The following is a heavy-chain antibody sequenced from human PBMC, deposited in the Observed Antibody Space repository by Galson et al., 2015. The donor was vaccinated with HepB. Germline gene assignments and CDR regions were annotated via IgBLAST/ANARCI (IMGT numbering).Heavy chain of an antibody. CDR3: ARHTQSPVTIFGVVIRGVNWFDP. CDR2: TDPSDSYT. J-gene: IGHJ5*02. D-gene: IGHD3-3*01. V-gene: IGHV5-10-1*01. CDR1: GYSFTSYW. Sequence: QSGAEVKKPGESLRISCKGSGYSFTSYWISWVRQMPGKGLEWMGRTDPSDSYTNYSPSFQGHVTISADKSISTAYLQWSSLKASDTAMYYCARHTQSPVTIFGVVIRGVNWFDPWGQGTLVTVSS.